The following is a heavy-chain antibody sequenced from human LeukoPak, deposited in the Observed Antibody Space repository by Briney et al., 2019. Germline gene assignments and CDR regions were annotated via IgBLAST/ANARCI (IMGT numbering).Heavy chain of an antibody. CDR3: AGHHPRNTVDF. D-gene: IGHD2-8*02. V-gene: IGHV4-59*10. J-gene: IGHJ4*02. CDR1: GGSFSGYY. Sequence: SETLSLTCAVYGGSFSGYYWSWIRQPAGKGLEWIGRIYTSGSTNYNPSLKSRVTISLETSKNQFSLKLSSVTAADTAVYYCAGHHPRNTVDFWGQGTLVTVSS. CDR2: IYTSGST.